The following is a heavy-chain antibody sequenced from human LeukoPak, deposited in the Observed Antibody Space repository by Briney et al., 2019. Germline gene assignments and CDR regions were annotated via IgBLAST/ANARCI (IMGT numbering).Heavy chain of an antibody. J-gene: IGHJ2*01. CDR3: ARAAGYSSSWYLGGYWYFDL. CDR1: GRSFSGYY. CDR2: INHSGST. D-gene: IGHD6-13*01. Sequence: PSETLSLTCAVYGRSFSGYYWSWIRQPPGKGLEWIGEINHSGSTNYNPSLKSRVTISVDTSKNQFSLKLSSVTAADTAVYYCARAAGYSSSWYLGGYWYFDLWGRGTLVTVSS. V-gene: IGHV4-34*01.